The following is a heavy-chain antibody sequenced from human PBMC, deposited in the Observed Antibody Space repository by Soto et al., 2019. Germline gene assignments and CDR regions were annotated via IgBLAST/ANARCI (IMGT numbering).Heavy chain of an antibody. CDR1: GFTFSSYW. CDR3: AILGYCSGGSCYYYYYYYMDV. V-gene: IGHV3-7*01. Sequence: GGSLRLSCAASGFTFSSYWMSWVRQAPGKGLEWVANIKQDGSEKYYVDSVKGRFTISRDNAKNSLYLQMNSLRAEDTAVYYCAILGYCSGGSCYYYYYYYMDVWGKGTTVTVSS. D-gene: IGHD2-15*01. CDR2: IKQDGSEK. J-gene: IGHJ6*03.